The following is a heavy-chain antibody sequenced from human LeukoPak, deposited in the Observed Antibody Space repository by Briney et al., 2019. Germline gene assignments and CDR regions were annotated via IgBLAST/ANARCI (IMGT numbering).Heavy chain of an antibody. D-gene: IGHD3-22*01. V-gene: IGHV1-2*02. CDR2: INPNSGGT. CDR1: GYTFTGYY. Sequence: ASVKVSCKASGYTFTGYYMHWVRQAPGQGLEWMGWINPNSGGTNYAQKFQGRVTMTRDTSISTAYMELSRLRSDDTAVYYCARVRKYYYDSSGYYPNHDAFDIWGQGTMVTVSS. CDR3: ARVRKYYYDSSGYYPNHDAFDI. J-gene: IGHJ3*02.